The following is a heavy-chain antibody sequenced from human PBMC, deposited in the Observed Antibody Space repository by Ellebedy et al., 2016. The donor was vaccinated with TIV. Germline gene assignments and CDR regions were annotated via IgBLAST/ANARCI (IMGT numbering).Heavy chain of an antibody. CDR2: INPSGGST. D-gene: IGHD2/OR15-2a*01. CDR1: RYTFTSYY. Sequence: ASVKVSXKASRYTFTSYYMHWVRQAPGQGLEWMGIINPSGGSTSYAQKFQSRVTMTRDTSTSTVYMELSSLRSEDTAVYYCARAPIDHYYYYYMDVWGKGTTVTVSS. CDR3: ARAPIDHYYYYYMDV. J-gene: IGHJ6*03. V-gene: IGHV1-46*01.